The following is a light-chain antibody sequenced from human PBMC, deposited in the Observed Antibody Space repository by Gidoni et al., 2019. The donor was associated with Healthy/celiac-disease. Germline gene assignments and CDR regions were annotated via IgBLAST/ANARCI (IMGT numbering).Light chain of an antibody. CDR2: DTV. V-gene: IGLV3-21*02. Sequence: SSVLTQSPSVSVSPGQTAPLTCGGNNIGFESVHWYPQRPGRAPVLVVYDTVDRPSGIPELFSGSRSRDTATLSISAVEAGDEADYYCQVWHSGSDSVIFGGGTKRTVL. CDR3: QVWHSGSDSVI. CDR1: NIGFES. J-gene: IGLJ2*01.